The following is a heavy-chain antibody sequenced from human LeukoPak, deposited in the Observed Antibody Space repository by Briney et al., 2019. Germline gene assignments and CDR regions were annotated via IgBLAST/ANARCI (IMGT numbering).Heavy chain of an antibody. D-gene: IGHD3-3*01. J-gene: IGHJ3*02. CDR2: ISGSGGST. CDR1: GFNFSSYA. Sequence: GGSLRLSCAASGFNFSSYAMSWVRQAPGKGLEWVSAISGSGGSTYYADSVKGRFTISRDNSKNTLYLQMNSLRAEDTAVYYCAKDHYDFWSGPPLRVAFDIWGQGTMVTVSS. V-gene: IGHV3-23*01. CDR3: AKDHYDFWSGPPLRVAFDI.